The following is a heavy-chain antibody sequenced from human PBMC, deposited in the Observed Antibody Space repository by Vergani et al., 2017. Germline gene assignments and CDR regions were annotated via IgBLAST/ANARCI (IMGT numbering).Heavy chain of an antibody. CDR2: INHSGST. Sequence: QVQLQQWGAGLLKPSETLSLTCAVYGGSFSGYYWSWIRQPPGKGLEWIGEINHSGSTNYNPSLKSRVTISVDTSKNQFSLKLSSVTAADTAVYYCAKIVVVPAAMVFDYWGQGTLVTVSS. J-gene: IGHJ4*02. CDR1: GGSFSGYY. V-gene: IGHV4-34*01. D-gene: IGHD2-2*01. CDR3: AKIVVVPAAMVFDY.